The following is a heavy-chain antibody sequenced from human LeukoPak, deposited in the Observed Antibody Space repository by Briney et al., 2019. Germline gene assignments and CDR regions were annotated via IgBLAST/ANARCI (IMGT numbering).Heavy chain of an antibody. V-gene: IGHV1-2*02. CDR1: GYTFTGYY. J-gene: IGHJ3*02. CDR2: INPNSGGT. CDR3: ARDKQLNAFDI. D-gene: IGHD6-13*01. Sequence: ASVKVSCKASGYTFTGYYMHWVRQAPGQGPEWMGWINPNSGGTNYAQKFQGRVTMTRDTSISTAYMELSRLRSDDTVVYYCARDKQLNAFDIWGQGTMVTVSS.